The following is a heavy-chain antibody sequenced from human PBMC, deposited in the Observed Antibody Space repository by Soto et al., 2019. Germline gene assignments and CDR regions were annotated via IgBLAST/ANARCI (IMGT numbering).Heavy chain of an antibody. CDR3: ARNVVVAATAYWYFDL. D-gene: IGHD2-15*01. Sequence: EVQLVESGGGLVQPGGSLRLSCAASGFTFSSYSMNWVRQAPGKGLEWVSYISSSGSTIYYADSVKGRFTISRDNAKNSLYLQINSLRDEDTAVYYCARNVVVAATAYWYFDLWGRGTLVTVSS. J-gene: IGHJ2*01. CDR1: GFTFSSYS. CDR2: ISSSGSTI. V-gene: IGHV3-48*02.